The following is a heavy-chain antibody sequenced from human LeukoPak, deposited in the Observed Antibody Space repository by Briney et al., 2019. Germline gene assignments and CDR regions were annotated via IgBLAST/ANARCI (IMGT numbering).Heavy chain of an antibody. D-gene: IGHD3-10*01. CDR3: AREGVQGTMVRGVTL. Sequence: SETLSLTCTVSGGSISSGDYYWSWIRQPPGKGLEWIGYIYYSGSTYYNPSLKSRVTISVDTSKNQFSLKLSSVTAADTAVYYCAREGVQGTMVRGVTLWGQGTLVTVSS. V-gene: IGHV4-30-4*08. CDR1: GGSISSGDYY. CDR2: IYYSGST. J-gene: IGHJ4*02.